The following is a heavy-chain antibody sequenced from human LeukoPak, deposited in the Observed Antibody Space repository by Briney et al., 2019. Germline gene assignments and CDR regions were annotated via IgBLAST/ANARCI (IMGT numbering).Heavy chain of an antibody. CDR1: GFTFTDYA. CDR3: AKLDPVVPLDDVFDI. CDR2: IRYDGINK. Sequence: GGSLGLSCAASGFTFTDYAVHWVRQAPGKGLEWVAFIRYDGINKYYGDSVKGRFTISRDNSKNTLYLQMNSLRAEDTAVYYCAKLDPVVPLDDVFDIWGQGTMVTVSS. J-gene: IGHJ3*02. V-gene: IGHV3-30*02. D-gene: IGHD2-2*01.